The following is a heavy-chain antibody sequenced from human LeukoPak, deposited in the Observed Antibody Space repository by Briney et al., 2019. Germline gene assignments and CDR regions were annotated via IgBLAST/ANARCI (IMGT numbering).Heavy chain of an antibody. V-gene: IGHV1-69*06. D-gene: IGHD5-24*01. CDR1: GGTFSSYA. CDR3: ARGAGDGWYYFDY. Sequence: ASVKVSCKASGGTFSSYAISWVRQAPGQGLEWMGGTIPIFGTANYAQKFQGRVTITADKSTSTAYMELSSLRSEDTAVYYCARGAGDGWYYFDYWGQGTLVTVSS. CDR2: TIPIFGTA. J-gene: IGHJ4*02.